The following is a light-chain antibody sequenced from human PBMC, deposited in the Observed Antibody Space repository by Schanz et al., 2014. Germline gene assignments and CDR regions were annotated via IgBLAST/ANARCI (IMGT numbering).Light chain of an antibody. CDR1: QIVSND. CDR3: QQRSNWPPIT. Sequence: EIVLTQSPATLSLSPGERATLSCRASQIVSNDFAWYQQKPGQAPRLLIYGSSNRATGIPARFSGSGSGTDFTLTITSLEPEDFAVYYCQQRSNWPPITFGQGTRLEIK. J-gene: IGKJ5*01. CDR2: GSS. V-gene: IGKV3-11*01.